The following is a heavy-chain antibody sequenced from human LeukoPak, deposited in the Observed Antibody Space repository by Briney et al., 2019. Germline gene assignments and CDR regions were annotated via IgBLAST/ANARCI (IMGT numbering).Heavy chain of an antibody. V-gene: IGHV1-2*02. CDR2: IYPNSGGT. J-gene: IGHJ4*02. CDR3: ARGESTTHLDY. D-gene: IGHD1-1*01. Sequence: ASVTVSFKASGYTFTGYYMHWVRQAPGQGLEWMGWIYPNSGGTNYAQKFQGRVTITRDTSTSTAYMELSRLRSDDTAVYYCARGESTTHLDYWGQGTLVAVSS. CDR1: GYTFTGYY.